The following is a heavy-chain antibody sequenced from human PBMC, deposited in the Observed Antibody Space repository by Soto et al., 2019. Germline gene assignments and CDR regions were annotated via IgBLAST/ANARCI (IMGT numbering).Heavy chain of an antibody. CDR1: GGSISSGDYY. Sequence: QVQLQESGPGLVKPSQTLSLTCTVSGGSISSGDYYWSWIRQPPGKGLEWIGYIYYSGSTYYNPSLKSRVTISVDTSKNQFSLKLSSVTAADTAVYYCARVSAPRGYSYGDHDYWGQGTLVTVSS. V-gene: IGHV4-30-4*01. D-gene: IGHD5-18*01. CDR2: IYYSGST. J-gene: IGHJ4*02. CDR3: ARVSAPRGYSYGDHDY.